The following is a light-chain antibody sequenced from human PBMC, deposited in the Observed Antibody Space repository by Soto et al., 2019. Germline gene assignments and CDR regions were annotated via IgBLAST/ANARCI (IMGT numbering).Light chain of an antibody. CDR2: SNN. Sequence: QSVLTQPPSASGTPGQRVTISCSGSSSNIGTNTVNWYQHLPGTAHKLLIYSNNQRPSWVPDRFSGSKSGTSASLAISGLQSEDGADYYCAAWDDSLNGVVFGGGTKLTVL. CDR3: AAWDDSLNGVV. J-gene: IGLJ2*01. V-gene: IGLV1-44*01. CDR1: SSNIGTNT.